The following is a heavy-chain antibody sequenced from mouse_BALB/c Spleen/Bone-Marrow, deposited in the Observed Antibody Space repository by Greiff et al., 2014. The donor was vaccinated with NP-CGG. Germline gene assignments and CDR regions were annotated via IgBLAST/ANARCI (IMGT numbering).Heavy chain of an antibody. CDR3: TRNDYYGWSAY. D-gene: IGHD1-1*01. J-gene: IGHJ3*01. CDR1: GFDFSRYW. Sequence: VQLKESGGGLVQPGGSLKLSCAASGFDFSRYWMTWVRQAPGKGLEWIGEVNPDSSTMNYTPSLKDKFIISRDNAKNTLYLQMRKVRSEDTGLYYCTRNDYYGWSAYWGQGTLVTVSA. V-gene: IGHV4-1*02. CDR2: VNPDSSTM.